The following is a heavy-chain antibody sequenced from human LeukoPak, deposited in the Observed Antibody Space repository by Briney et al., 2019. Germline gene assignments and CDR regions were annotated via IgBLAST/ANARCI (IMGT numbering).Heavy chain of an antibody. Sequence: SETLSLTCAVSGYSISSDHYWGWIRQPPGEGLEWIGSIYHRGNTYYNPSLKGRLTISVDTSKNQFSLKLSSVIAADTAVYYCARELSHGSGSYYPNWFDPWGQGTLVILSS. CDR1: GYSISSDHY. CDR2: IYHRGNT. V-gene: IGHV4-38-2*02. CDR3: ARELSHGSGSYYPNWFDP. J-gene: IGHJ5*02. D-gene: IGHD3-10*01.